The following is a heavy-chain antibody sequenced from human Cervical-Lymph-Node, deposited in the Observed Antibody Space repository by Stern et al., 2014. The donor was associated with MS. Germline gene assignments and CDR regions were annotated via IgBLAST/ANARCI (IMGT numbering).Heavy chain of an antibody. CDR1: GYIFTGYY. CDR3: ARDQRGITIFGVVTDYYYLGMDV. J-gene: IGHJ6*02. Sequence: VQLVESGAGVTKPGASVRVSCKTSGYIFTGYYIHWVRQAPGQGLEWMSWINPNTGGTKYAQKFQGRVTMSRDTSISTAYVELSSLTSDDTAVYYCARDQRGITIFGVVTDYYYLGMDVWGQGTTVTVSS. CDR2: INPNTGGT. D-gene: IGHD3-3*01. V-gene: IGHV1-2*02.